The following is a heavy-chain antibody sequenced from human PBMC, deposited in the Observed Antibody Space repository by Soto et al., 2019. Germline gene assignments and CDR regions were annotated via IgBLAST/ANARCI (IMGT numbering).Heavy chain of an antibody. CDR1: GFTFSSYG. CDR3: AKAYVSSSRWFDP. Sequence: GGSLRLSCAASGFTFSSYGMHWVRQAPGKGLEWVAVISYDGSNKYYADSVKGRFTISRDNSKNTLYLQMNSLRAEDTAVYYCAKAYVSSSRWFDPWGQGTLVTVSS. D-gene: IGHD6-13*01. CDR2: ISYDGSNK. J-gene: IGHJ5*02. V-gene: IGHV3-30*18.